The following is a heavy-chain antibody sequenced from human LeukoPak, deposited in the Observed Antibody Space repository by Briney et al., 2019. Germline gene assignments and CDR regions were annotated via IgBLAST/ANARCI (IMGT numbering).Heavy chain of an antibody. CDR2: IYHSGST. CDR3: ARSRGRPTD. Sequence: SETLSLTCTVSGYSISSGYYWGWIRQPPGQGLEWIGSIYHSGSTYYNPSLKSRVTISVDTSKNQFSLKLSSVTAADTAVYYCARSRGRPTDWGQGTLVTVSS. D-gene: IGHD1-1*01. V-gene: IGHV4-38-2*02. CDR1: GYSISSGYY. J-gene: IGHJ4*02.